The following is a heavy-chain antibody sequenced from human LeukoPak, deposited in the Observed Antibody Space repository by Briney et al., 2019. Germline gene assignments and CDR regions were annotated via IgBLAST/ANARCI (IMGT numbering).Heavy chain of an antibody. V-gene: IGHV3-33*01. D-gene: IGHD5-18*01. J-gene: IGHJ4*02. CDR3: ASLGYSFGYEQPDY. CDR1: GFTFSSCG. CDR2: IWYDGSNK. Sequence: GGSLRLSCAASGFTFSSCGMHWVRQAPGKGLEWVAVIWYDGSNKYYADSVKGRFTISRDNSKNTLYLQMNSLRAEDTAVYHCASLGYSFGYEQPDYWGQGTLVTVSS.